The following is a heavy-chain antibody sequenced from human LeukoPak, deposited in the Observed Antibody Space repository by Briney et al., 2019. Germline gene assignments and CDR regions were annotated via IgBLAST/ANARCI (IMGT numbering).Heavy chain of an antibody. V-gene: IGHV4-59*01. CDR3: ARGIVVVPAAIVWGQRPAAYYYMDV. CDR1: GGSISSYY. Sequence: SETLSLTCTVSGGSISSYYWSWIRQPPGKGLEWIGYIYYSGSTNYNPSLKSRVTISVDTSKNQFSLKLSSVTAADTAVYYCARGIVVVPAAIVWGQRPAAYYYMDVWGKGTTVTVSS. D-gene: IGHD2-2*01. J-gene: IGHJ6*03. CDR2: IYYSGST.